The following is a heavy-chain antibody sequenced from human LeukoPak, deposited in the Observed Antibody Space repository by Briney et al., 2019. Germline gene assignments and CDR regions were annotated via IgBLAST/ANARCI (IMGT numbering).Heavy chain of an antibody. D-gene: IGHD6-19*01. J-gene: IGHJ6*02. CDR2: INPNSGGT. V-gene: IGHV1-2*02. Sequence: ASVKVSCKASGYTFTSYGISWVRQAPGQGLEWMGWINPNSGGTNYAQKFQGRVTMTRDTSISTAYMELSRLRSDDTAVYYCATDHLKQWLRKEDYYYGMDVWGQGTTVTVSS. CDR1: GYTFTSYG. CDR3: ATDHLKQWLRKEDYYYGMDV.